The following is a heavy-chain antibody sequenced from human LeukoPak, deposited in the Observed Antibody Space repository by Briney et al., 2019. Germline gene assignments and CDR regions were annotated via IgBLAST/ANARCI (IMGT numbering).Heavy chain of an antibody. V-gene: IGHV3-23*01. J-gene: IGHJ4*02. CDR3: AEGYNYGYGY. CDR2: ISGSGGST. Sequence: GGSLRLSCAASGFTFSSYAMSWVRQAPGKGLEWVSVISGSGGSTYYADSVKGRFTISRDNSKNTLYLQMNSLRAEDTAVYYCAEGYNYGYGYWGQGTLVTVSS. CDR1: GFTFSSYA. D-gene: IGHD5-18*01.